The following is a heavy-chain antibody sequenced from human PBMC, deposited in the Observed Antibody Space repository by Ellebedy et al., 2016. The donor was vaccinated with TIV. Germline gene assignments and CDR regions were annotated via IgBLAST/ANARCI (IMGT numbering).Heavy chain of an antibody. D-gene: IGHD3-22*01. CDR1: GGTFSSYA. J-gene: IGHJ3*02. V-gene: IGHV1-69*13. CDR2: IIPIFGTA. Sequence: ASVKVSCKASGGTFSSYAISWVRQAPGQGLEWMGGIIPIFGTANSAQKFQGRVTITAAESTSTAYMELSSLRSEDTAVYYCARVHSPYYYDSSGYYHAFDIWGQGTMVTVSS. CDR3: ARVHSPYYYDSSGYYHAFDI.